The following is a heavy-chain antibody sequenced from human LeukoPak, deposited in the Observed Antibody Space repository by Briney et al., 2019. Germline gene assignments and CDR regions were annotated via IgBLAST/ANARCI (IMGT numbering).Heavy chain of an antibody. CDR2: ISAYNGNT. J-gene: IGHJ4*02. D-gene: IGHD1-26*01. Sequence: ASVKVSCKASGGTFSSYAISWVRQAPGQGLEWMGWISAYNGNTNYAQKLQGRVSMTTDTSTSTAYMELRSLRSDDTAVYYCARTEWELPSLRDFDYWGQGTLVTVSS. CDR1: GGTFSSYA. V-gene: IGHV1-18*01. CDR3: ARTEWELPSLRDFDY.